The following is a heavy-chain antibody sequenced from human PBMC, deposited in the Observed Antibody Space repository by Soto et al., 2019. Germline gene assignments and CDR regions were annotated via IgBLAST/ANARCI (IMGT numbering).Heavy chain of an antibody. D-gene: IGHD6-13*01. CDR2: IIPIFGTA. CDR1: GGTFSSYA. Sequence: QVQLVQSGAEVKKPGSSVKVSCKASGGTFSSYAISWVRQAPGQGLEWMGGIIPIFGTANYAQKFQGRVTITADESTSTDYMELSSLRSEDTAVYYCARCDSSSWYYWFDPWGQGTLVTVSS. CDR3: ARCDSSSWYYWFDP. V-gene: IGHV1-69*01. J-gene: IGHJ5*02.